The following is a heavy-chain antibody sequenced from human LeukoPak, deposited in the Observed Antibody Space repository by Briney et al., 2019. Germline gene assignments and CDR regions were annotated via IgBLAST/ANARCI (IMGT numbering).Heavy chain of an antibody. D-gene: IGHD3-22*01. V-gene: IGHV4-34*01. Sequence: SETLSLTCAVYGGSFSDYYWSWIRQPPGKGLEWIGEINHSGSTNYNPSLKSRVTISVDTSKNQFSLKLSSVTAADTAVYYCARLGGYYDPPGYWGQGTLVTVSS. CDR3: ARLGGYYDPPGY. J-gene: IGHJ4*02. CDR2: INHSGST. CDR1: GGSFSDYY.